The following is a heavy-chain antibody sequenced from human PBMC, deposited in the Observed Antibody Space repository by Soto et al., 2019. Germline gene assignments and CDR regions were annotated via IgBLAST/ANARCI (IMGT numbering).Heavy chain of an antibody. CDR2: ISSSSSYI. J-gene: IGHJ5*02. CDR3: ARDLSIAAAGTSDWFDP. Sequence: EVQLVESGGGLVKPGGSLRLSCAASGFTFSSYSMNWVRQAPGKGLEWVSSISSSSSYIYYADSVKGRFTISRDNAKNSLYLQVNSLRAEDTAVYYCARDLSIAAAGTSDWFDPWGQGTLVTVSS. D-gene: IGHD6-13*01. V-gene: IGHV3-21*01. CDR1: GFTFSSYS.